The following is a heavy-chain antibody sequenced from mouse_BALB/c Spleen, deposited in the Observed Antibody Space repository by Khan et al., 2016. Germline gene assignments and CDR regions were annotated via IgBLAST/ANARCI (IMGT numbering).Heavy chain of an antibody. J-gene: IGHJ2*01. CDR3: ASDYYGSSYFDY. Sequence: VQLKESGPGLVKPSQSLSLTCTVTGYSITSDYAWNWIRQFPGNKLEWMGYISYSGSTSYNPSLNSRISITRDTSKNQFFLQLNSVTTEDTATYYCASDYYGSSYFDYWGQGTTLTVSS. D-gene: IGHD1-1*01. V-gene: IGHV3-2*02. CDR1: GYSITSDYA. CDR2: ISYSGST.